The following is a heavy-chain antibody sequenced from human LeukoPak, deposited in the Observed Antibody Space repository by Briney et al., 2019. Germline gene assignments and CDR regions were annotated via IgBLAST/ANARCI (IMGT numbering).Heavy chain of an antibody. V-gene: IGHV4-34*01. J-gene: IGHJ6*03. CDR1: GGSFSGYY. Sequence: PSETLSLTCAVYGGSFSGYYWSWIRQPPGKGLEWIGEINHSGSTNYNPSLKSRVTISVDTSKNQFSLKLSSVTAADTAVYYCARVQFRYYYYMDVWGKGTTVTVSS. D-gene: IGHD6-19*01. CDR3: ARVQFRYYYYMDV. CDR2: INHSGST.